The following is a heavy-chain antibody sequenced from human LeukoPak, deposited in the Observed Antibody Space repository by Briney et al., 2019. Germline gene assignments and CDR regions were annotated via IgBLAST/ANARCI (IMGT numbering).Heavy chain of an antibody. CDR2: IRYDGSKK. V-gene: IGHV3-30*02. J-gene: IGHJ5*02. D-gene: IGHD3-22*01. CDR1: GFTFSSYG. CDR3: AKDGNYYDSSGYKTNWFYP. Sequence: GGSLRLSCAASGFTFSSYGMHWVRQAPAKGLEWVAFIRYDGSKKYYADSVKGRFTISRDNSKNTLYRQMNSLRAEDTAVYYCAKDGNYYDSSGYKTNWFYPWGQGTLGTVSS.